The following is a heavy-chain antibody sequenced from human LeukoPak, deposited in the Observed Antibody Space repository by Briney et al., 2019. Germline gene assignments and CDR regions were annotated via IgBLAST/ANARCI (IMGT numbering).Heavy chain of an antibody. D-gene: IGHD2-15*01. V-gene: IGHV1-18*04. J-gene: IGHJ1*01. CDR1: GYTFTSYG. Sequence: ASVKVSCKASGYTFTSYGISWVRQAPGQGLEWMGWISAYNGNTNYAQKLQGRVTMTTDTSTSTAYMERRSLRSDDTAVYYCAREGYCSGGSCYSAEYFQHWGQGTLVTVSS. CDR2: ISAYNGNT. CDR3: AREGYCSGGSCYSAEYFQH.